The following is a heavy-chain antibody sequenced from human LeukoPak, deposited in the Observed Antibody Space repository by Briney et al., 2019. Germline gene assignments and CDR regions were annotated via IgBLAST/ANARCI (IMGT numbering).Heavy chain of an antibody. CDR1: GFTFSSYG. CDR2: ISYDGSNK. CDR3: AKEGSSGWRSYYYFDY. Sequence: GRSLRLSCAASGFTFSSYGMHWVRQAPGKGLEWVAVISYDGSNKYYADSVKGRFTISRDNSKNTLYLQMNSLRAEDTAVYYCAKEGSSGWRSYYYFDYWGQGTLVTVSS. J-gene: IGHJ4*02. V-gene: IGHV3-30*18. D-gene: IGHD6-19*01.